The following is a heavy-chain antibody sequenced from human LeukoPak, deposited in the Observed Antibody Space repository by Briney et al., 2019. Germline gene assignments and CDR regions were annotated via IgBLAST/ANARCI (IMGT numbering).Heavy chain of an antibody. Sequence: GGSLRLSCTASGFTFNDFGMNWVRRIPGTGLEWVSGINWNGDSIGYAASVKGRFTISRDNAKNTLYLQMNSLGVDDTAIYYCARAIDFYDSSGYQAYFAYWGQGTPVTVSS. D-gene: IGHD3-22*01. CDR2: INWNGDSI. CDR1: GFTFNDFG. CDR3: ARAIDFYDSSGYQAYFAY. J-gene: IGHJ4*02. V-gene: IGHV3-20*04.